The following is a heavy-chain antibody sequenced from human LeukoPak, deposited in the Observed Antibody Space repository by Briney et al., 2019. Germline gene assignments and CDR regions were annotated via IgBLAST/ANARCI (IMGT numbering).Heavy chain of an antibody. CDR2: IYYSGST. CDR3: TRDRSGSYNY. V-gene: IGHV4-39*02. J-gene: IGHJ4*02. Sequence: SETLSLTCTVPGGSISSSSYYWGWIRQPPGKGLEWIGSIYYSGSTYYNPSLKSRVTISVDTSKNQFSLKLSSVTAADTAVYYCTRDRSGSYNYWGQGTLVTVSS. CDR1: GGSISSSSYY. D-gene: IGHD1-26*01.